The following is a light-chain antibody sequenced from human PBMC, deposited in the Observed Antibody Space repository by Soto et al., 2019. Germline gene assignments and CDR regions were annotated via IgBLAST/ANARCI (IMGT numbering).Light chain of an antibody. CDR1: GSDIGGYKY. CDR2: DVS. CDR3: ASYSTTSTLT. Sequence: QSVLTQPASVSGSPGQSITISCTGTGSDIGGYKYVSWYQQHPGKAPKLMIYDVSDRPSGASNRFSGSKSGNTASLTISGLQAEDEADYYCASYSTTSTLTFGGGTKVTVL. V-gene: IGLV2-14*03. J-gene: IGLJ2*01.